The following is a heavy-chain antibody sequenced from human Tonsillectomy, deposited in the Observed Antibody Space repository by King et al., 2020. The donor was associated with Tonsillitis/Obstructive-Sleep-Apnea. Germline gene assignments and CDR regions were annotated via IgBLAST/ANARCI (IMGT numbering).Heavy chain of an antibody. CDR2: IKSKTDGGTT. J-gene: IGHJ4*02. CDR1: GFTFSNAW. V-gene: IGHV3-15*01. CDR3: TSKGSGYSYSFDY. Sequence: VQLVQSGGGLVKPGGSLRLSCEASGFTFSNAWMSWVRQAPGKGLEWVGRIKSKTDGGTTDYAAPVKGRFTISRDDSKNTLYLQMNSLKPEDTAVYYCTSKGSGYSYSFDYWGQGTLVTVSS. D-gene: IGHD3-3*01.